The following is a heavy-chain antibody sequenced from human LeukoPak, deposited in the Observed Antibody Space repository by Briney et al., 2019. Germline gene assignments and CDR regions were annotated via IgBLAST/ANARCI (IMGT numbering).Heavy chain of an antibody. J-gene: IGHJ5*02. CDR2: IYYSGST. CDR1: GGSISSYY. V-gene: IGHV4-59*01. Sequence: QTSETLSLTCTVSGGSISSYYWSWIRQPAGKGLEWIGYIYYSGSTNYNPSLKSRVTISVDTSKNQFSLKLSSVTAADTAVYYCARVATQPKPNHKMPYNWFDPWGQGTLVTVSS. D-gene: IGHD2-2*01. CDR3: ARVATQPKPNHKMPYNWFDP.